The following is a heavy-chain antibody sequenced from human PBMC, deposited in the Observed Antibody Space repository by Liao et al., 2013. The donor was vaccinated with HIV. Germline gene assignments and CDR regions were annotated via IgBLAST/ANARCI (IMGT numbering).Heavy chain of an antibody. Sequence: QVQLQESGPGLVKPSQTLSLTCTVSGGSISSGSYYWNWIRQPAGKGLEWIGRIYISGTTHYNPSLKSRVTISVDMSKNQVSLKVSSVTAADTAVYYCARDVKDYLHYYYMDVWGKGTTVTVSS. D-gene: IGHD3-10*01. CDR2: IYISGTT. CDR3: ARDVKDYLHYYYMDV. CDR1: GGSISSGSYY. V-gene: IGHV4-61*02. J-gene: IGHJ6*03.